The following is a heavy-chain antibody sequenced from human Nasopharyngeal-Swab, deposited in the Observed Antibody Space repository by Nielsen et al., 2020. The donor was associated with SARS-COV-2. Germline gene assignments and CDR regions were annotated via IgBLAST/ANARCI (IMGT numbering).Heavy chain of an antibody. V-gene: IGHV3-33*01. Sequence: GGSLRLSCAPSGFTFSSYGMHWVRQAPGKGLEWVAVIWYDGSNKYYADSVKGRFTISRDNSKNTLYLQMNSLRAEDTAVYYCARDSGYYDSSGYYYPPRYYYYYMDVWGKGTTVTVSS. CDR1: GFTFSSYG. CDR2: IWYDGSNK. CDR3: ARDSGYYDSSGYYYPPRYYYYYMDV. J-gene: IGHJ6*03. D-gene: IGHD3-22*01.